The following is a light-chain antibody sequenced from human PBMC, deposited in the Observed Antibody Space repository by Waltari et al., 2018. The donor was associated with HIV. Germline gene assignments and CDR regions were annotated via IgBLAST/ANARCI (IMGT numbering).Light chain of an antibody. J-gene: IGLJ3*02. Sequence: SYDLTQQPSVSVSPGHTAKITCPGDALPKHTGFWYQQQPGQAPVVVIYKDSDRPSGIPERFSGSSSGTTVTLTISGVQAEDEADYYCQSSDSSGNYWAFGGGTKLTVL. CDR3: QSSDSSGNYWA. CDR1: ALPKHT. CDR2: KDS. V-gene: IGLV3-25*03.